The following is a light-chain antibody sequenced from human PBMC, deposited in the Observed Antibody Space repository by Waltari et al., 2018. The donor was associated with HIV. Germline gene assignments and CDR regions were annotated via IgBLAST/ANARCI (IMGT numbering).Light chain of an antibody. CDR1: DSNIGSNY. CDR2: KNN. CDR3: ASWDDNLNSWV. J-gene: IGLJ3*02. V-gene: IGLV1-47*01. Sequence: QSVVTQPPSASGTPGQRVTISCSGSDSNIGSNYVYWYQDLPGTAPTLLIYKNNQRSSGVPDRFSGSKSDTSASLAISGLRSEDEADYYCASWDDNLNSWVFGGGTKLTVL.